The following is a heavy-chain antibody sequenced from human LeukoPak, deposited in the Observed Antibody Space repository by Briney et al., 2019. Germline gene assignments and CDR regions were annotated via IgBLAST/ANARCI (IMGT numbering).Heavy chain of an antibody. CDR3: AKPLYFMVRGLFDY. J-gene: IGHJ4*02. V-gene: IGHV3-7*01. Sequence: GGSLRLSCAASGFTFSDYYMSWIRQAPGKGLEWVANIKQDGSEKYYVDSVKGRFTISRDNAKNSLYLQMNSLRAEDTAVYYCAKPLYFMVRGLFDYWDQGTLVTVSS. CDR2: IKQDGSEK. CDR1: GFTFSDYY. D-gene: IGHD3-10*01.